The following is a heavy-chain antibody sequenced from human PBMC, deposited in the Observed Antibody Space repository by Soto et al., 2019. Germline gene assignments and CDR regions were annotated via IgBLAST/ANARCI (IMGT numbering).Heavy chain of an antibody. V-gene: IGHV5-51*01. CDR1: GYSFTSYW. D-gene: IGHD3-16*02. CDR2: IYPGDSDT. Sequence: GESLKISCKGSGYSFTSYWIGWVRQMPGKGLEWMGIIYPGDSDTRYSPSFQGQVTISADKSISTAYLQWSSLKASDTAMYYCARLSRDDYVWGSYRQPFDYWGQGTLVTVSS. J-gene: IGHJ4*02. CDR3: ARLSRDDYVWGSYRQPFDY.